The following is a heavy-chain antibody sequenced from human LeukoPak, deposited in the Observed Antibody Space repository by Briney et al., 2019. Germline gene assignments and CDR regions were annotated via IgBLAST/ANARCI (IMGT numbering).Heavy chain of an antibody. D-gene: IGHD3-22*01. J-gene: IGHJ3*02. CDR2: IDSSSSTI. CDR3: AKAGGSGYYNDAFDI. CDR1: GFPFITYN. V-gene: IGHV3-48*04. Sequence: PGGSLRLSCAVSGFPFITYNMNWVRQAPGKGLEGVSYIDSSSSTIYYADSVKGRFTVSRDNAKNSLYLQMNSLRAEDTALYYCAKAGGSGYYNDAFDIWGQGTMVTVSS.